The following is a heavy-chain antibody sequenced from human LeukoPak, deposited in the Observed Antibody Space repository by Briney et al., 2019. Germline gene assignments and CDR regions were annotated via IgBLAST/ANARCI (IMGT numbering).Heavy chain of an antibody. CDR3: AIDPNWGTHS. D-gene: IGHD7-27*01. CDR1: GFTFSTFT. CDR2: IGSSGGGI. J-gene: IGHJ4*02. Sequence: GGSLRLSCAASGFTFSTFTMYWVRHPPGKRLEWVSIIGSSGGGIHYADSVKGRFTISRDNSKNALYLQMNSLRVEDTAVYYCAIDPNWGTHSWGQGVLVTVSS. V-gene: IGHV3-23*01.